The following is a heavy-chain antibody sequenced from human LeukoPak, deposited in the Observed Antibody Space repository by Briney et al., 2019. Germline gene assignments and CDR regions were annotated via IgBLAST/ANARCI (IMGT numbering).Heavy chain of an antibody. CDR2: ISWDGGST. V-gene: IGHV3-43D*04. D-gene: IGHD2-15*01. J-gene: IGHJ4*02. CDR3: AKGYMVVAASNPDY. Sequence: PGGSLRLSCAASGFTFDDYAMHWVRQAPGKGLEWVSLISWDGGSTYYADSVKGRFTISRDNGKNSLYLQMNSLRAEDTALYYCAKGYMVVAASNPDYWGQGTLVTVSS. CDR1: GFTFDDYA.